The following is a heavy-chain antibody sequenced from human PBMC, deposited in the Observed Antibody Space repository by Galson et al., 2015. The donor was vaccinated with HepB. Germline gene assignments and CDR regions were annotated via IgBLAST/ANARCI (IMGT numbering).Heavy chain of an antibody. CDR2: FEPEDGET. D-gene: IGHD4-11*01. V-gene: IGHV1-24*01. CDR3: ATGYSNPINFDY. Sequence: SVKVSCKVSGYTLTELSMHWVRQAPGKGLEWMGGFEPEDGETNYAQKFQGRVTMTEDTSTDTAYMELSSMRSEDTAVYYCATGYSNPINFDYWGQGTLVTVSS. J-gene: IGHJ4*02. CDR1: GYTLTELS.